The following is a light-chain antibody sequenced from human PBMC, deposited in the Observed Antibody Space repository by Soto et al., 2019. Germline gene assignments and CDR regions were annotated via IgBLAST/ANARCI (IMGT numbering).Light chain of an antibody. CDR1: SSNIGNNA. J-gene: IGLJ1*01. V-gene: IGLV1-36*01. CDR3: AAWDDSRTGYV. Sequence: QSVLTQPPSVSEAPRQRVTISCSGSSSNIGNNAVNWYQQLPGKAPKLLIYYDDLLPSGVSDRFSGSKSGTSASLAISGLQSEDEADYYCAAWDDSRTGYVFGPGTKVTVL. CDR2: YDD.